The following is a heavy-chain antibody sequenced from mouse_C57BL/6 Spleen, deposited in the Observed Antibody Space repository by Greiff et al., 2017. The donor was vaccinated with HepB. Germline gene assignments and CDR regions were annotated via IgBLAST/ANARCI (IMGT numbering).Heavy chain of an antibody. CDR1: GYTFTSYW. Sequence: VQLQQSGTVLARPGASVKMSCKTSGYTFTSYWIHWVKQRPGQGLEWIGAIYPGNSDTSYNQKFKGKAKLTAVTSASTAYMELSSLTNEDSAVYYCTRFGIYYYGSSPYYAMDYWGQGTSVTVSS. CDR2: IYPGNSDT. J-gene: IGHJ4*01. CDR3: TRFGIYYYGSSPYYAMDY. D-gene: IGHD1-1*01. V-gene: IGHV1-5*01.